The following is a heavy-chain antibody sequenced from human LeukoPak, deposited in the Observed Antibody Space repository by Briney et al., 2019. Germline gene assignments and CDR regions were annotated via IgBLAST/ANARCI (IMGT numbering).Heavy chain of an antibody. CDR1: GFTFSNVW. CDR2: IRYDGSNK. Sequence: PGGSLRLSCAASGFTFSNVWMSWVRQAPGKGLEWVAFIRYDGSNKYYADSVKGRFTISRDNSKNTLYLQMNSLRAEDTAVYYCASRGGSITMIDFRDWGQGTLVTVSS. V-gene: IGHV3-30*02. D-gene: IGHD3-22*01. CDR3: ASRGGSITMIDFRD. J-gene: IGHJ4*02.